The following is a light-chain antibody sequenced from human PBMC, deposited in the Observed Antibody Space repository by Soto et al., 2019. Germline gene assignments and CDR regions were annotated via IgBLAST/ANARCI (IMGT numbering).Light chain of an antibody. CDR1: NSNIGAGYT. CDR3: QSYDSSLPGLL. Sequence: SVLTQPPSVTGAPGQRVTISCTGSNSNIGAGYTVHWYQQFPGRVPKLLIYGDTNRPSGVPDRFSGSKSGTSASLAITGLQAEDEADYYCQSYDSSLPGLLFGVGTKLTVL. CDR2: GDT. J-gene: IGLJ2*01. V-gene: IGLV1-40*01.